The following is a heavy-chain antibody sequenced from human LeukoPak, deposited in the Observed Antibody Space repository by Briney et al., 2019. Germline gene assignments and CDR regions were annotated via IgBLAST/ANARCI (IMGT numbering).Heavy chain of an antibody. V-gene: IGHV1-18*01. CDR2: ISTYNGDT. Sequence: ASVKVSCKTSGYNFPNYGIAWVRQAPGQGLEWMGWISTYNGDTKYVEALLGRVTMTTDRSTSTVYMDLRSLTSDDTAFYYCARVPFGGIIRLDYWGQGTLVTVSS. D-gene: IGHD3-16*02. CDR3: ARVPFGGIIRLDY. J-gene: IGHJ4*01. CDR1: GYNFPNYG.